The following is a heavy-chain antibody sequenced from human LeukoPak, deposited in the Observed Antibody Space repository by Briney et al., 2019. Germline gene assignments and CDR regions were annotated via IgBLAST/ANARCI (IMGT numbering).Heavy chain of an antibody. J-gene: IGHJ4*02. Sequence: GGTLRLSCAASGFTFSSYGMSWVRQAPGKGLEWVSAISGSGGSTYYADSVKGRFAISRDNSKNTLYLQMNSLAAEDTALYYCARGSGDPTELDYWGQGTLVTVSS. D-gene: IGHD2-21*02. V-gene: IGHV3-23*01. CDR3: ARGSGDPTELDY. CDR2: ISGSGGST. CDR1: GFTFSSYG.